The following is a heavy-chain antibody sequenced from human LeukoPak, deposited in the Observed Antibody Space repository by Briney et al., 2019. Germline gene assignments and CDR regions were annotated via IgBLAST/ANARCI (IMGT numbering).Heavy chain of an antibody. CDR3: ARSQDYDPYGMDV. V-gene: IGHV4-59*08. D-gene: IGHD3-16*01. Sequence: TSSETLSLTCTVSGGSISSYYWSWIRQPPGKGLEWIGYIYYSGSTNYNPSLKSRVTISVDTSKNQFSLKLSSVTAADTAVYYCARSQDYDPYGMDVWGQGTTVTVSS. CDR2: IYYSGST. CDR1: GGSISSYY. J-gene: IGHJ6*02.